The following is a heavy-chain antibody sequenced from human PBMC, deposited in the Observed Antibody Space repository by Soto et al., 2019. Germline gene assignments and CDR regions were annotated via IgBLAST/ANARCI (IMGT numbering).Heavy chain of an antibody. CDR1: GGSISSYY. Sequence: QVQLQESGPGLVKPSETLSLTCTVSGGSISSYYWSWIRQPPGKGLEWIGYIYYSGSTNYNPSLKSRVTISVDTSKNQFSLKLSSVTAADTAVYYCAGFFDPGRYYYYMDVWGKGTTVTVSS. D-gene: IGHD3-9*01. V-gene: IGHV4-59*01. CDR2: IYYSGST. CDR3: AGFFDPGRYYYYMDV. J-gene: IGHJ6*03.